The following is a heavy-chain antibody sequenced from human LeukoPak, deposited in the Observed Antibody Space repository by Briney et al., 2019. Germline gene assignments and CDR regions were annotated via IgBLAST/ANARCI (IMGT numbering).Heavy chain of an antibody. D-gene: IGHD5-18*01. CDR2: IYHSGST. CDR3: ARATAIALDY. Sequence: KSSQTLSLTCAVSGGSISSGGYSWSWIRQPPGKGLEWIGYIYHSGSTCYNPSLKSRVTISVDRSKSQFSLKLSSVTAADTAVYYCARATAIALDYWGQGTLVTVSS. V-gene: IGHV4-30-2*01. CDR1: GGSISSGGYS. J-gene: IGHJ4*02.